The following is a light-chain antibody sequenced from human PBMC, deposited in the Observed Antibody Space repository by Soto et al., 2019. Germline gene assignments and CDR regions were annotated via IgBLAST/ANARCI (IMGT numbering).Light chain of an antibody. V-gene: IGKV3D-20*01. CDR1: QSVSTNY. J-gene: IGKJ1*01. Sequence: DIVLTQSPGTLSLSPGERATLSCGASQSVSTNYLAWYQQKPGLAPRLLIYGASTRATGIPARFSGSGSGTEFTLTISSLQSEDFAVYFCQQYSSPPQTFGQGTKVDI. CDR3: QQYSSPPQT. CDR2: GAS.